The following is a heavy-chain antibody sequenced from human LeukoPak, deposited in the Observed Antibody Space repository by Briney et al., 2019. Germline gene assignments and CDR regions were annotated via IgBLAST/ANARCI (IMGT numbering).Heavy chain of an antibody. V-gene: IGHV3-7*01. J-gene: IGHJ4*02. Sequence: LGGSLRPSFAASGFSFSNYWMSWVRQAPGKGLEGVANIGQDGSEYYYVDSVKGRFTISRDNAKNSLYLQMDSLRAEDTVVYYCARDPPPVASRFDIWGQGTLATVSS. D-gene: IGHD5-12*01. CDR3: ARDPPPVASRFDI. CDR1: GFSFSNYW. CDR2: IGQDGSEY.